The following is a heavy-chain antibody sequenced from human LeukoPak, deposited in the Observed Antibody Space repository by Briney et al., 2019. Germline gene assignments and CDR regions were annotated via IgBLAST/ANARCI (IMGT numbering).Heavy chain of an antibody. V-gene: IGHV3-53*01. Sequence: GESLRLSCAVSGFSVTNNYMSWVRQAPGKGLEWVSVFYVGGATYYADSVKGRFTISRDNSENTLYLQMKSLRAEDTAVYYCARGDGYDYWGQGTLVTVSS. CDR2: FYVGGAT. D-gene: IGHD5-24*01. CDR3: ARGDGYDY. J-gene: IGHJ4*02. CDR1: GFSVTNNY.